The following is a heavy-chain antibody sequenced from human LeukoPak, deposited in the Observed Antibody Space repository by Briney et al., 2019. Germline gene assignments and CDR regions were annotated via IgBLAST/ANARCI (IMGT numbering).Heavy chain of an antibody. CDR2: IYTSGST. Sequence: SETLSLTCTVSGGSISSGSYYWSWIRQPAGKGLEWIGRIYTSGSTNYNPSLKSRVTISVDTSKNQFSLKLSSVTAADTAVYYCARVRSAVVVPAATDDAFDIWGQGTMVTVSS. D-gene: IGHD2-2*01. J-gene: IGHJ3*02. V-gene: IGHV4-61*02. CDR3: ARVRSAVVVPAATDDAFDI. CDR1: GGSISSGSYY.